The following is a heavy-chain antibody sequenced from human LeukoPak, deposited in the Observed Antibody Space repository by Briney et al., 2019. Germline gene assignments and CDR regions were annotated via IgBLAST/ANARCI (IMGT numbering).Heavy chain of an antibody. CDR2: IYYSGRP. Sequence: SETLSLTCTVSGGSISRSSHYWGWIRQPPGKGLEWIGSIYYSGRPYYNPAPKSRLTISVDTSKNQLSLNLTSVTAADTAVYYCARTLVRGIIEFDFWGQGTLVTVSS. J-gene: IGHJ4*02. V-gene: IGHV4-39*01. CDR1: GGSISRSSHY. CDR3: ARTLVRGIIEFDF. D-gene: IGHD3-10*01.